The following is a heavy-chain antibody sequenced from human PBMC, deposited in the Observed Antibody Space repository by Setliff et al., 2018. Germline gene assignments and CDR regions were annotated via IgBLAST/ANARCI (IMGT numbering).Heavy chain of an antibody. CDR1: GGSFSDYY. J-gene: IGHJ5*02. CDR3: ARGGGVAAAAWFDP. D-gene: IGHD6-13*01. Sequence: SETLSLTCAVYGGSFSDYYWGWIRQPPGKGLEWIGSMYSSGSTYYNPSLKTRVTISVDTSKNQFSLNLSSVTAADTAVYYCARGGGVAAAAWFDPWGQGTLVTVSS. V-gene: IGHV4-34*01. CDR2: MYSSGST.